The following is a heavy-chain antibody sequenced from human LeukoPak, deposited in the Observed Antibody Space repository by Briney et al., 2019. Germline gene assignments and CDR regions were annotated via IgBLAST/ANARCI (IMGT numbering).Heavy chain of an antibody. V-gene: IGHV3-23*01. CDR1: GFTFSSYA. CDR2: ISSSAGNT. D-gene: IGHD4-17*01. Sequence: GGSLRLSCAASGFTFSSYAISWVRQAPGKGLEWVSGISSSAGNTNYADSVKGRFTISRDNSKNTLYLQMNSLRVEDTAVYYCAKAQLRVTTGIDNWGQGTLVTGSS. J-gene: IGHJ4*02. CDR3: AKAQLRVTTGIDN.